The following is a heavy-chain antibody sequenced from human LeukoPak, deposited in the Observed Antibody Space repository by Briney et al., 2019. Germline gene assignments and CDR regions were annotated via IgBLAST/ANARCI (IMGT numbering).Heavy chain of an antibody. CDR1: GYTFTSYY. CDR3: ARDGTMVRGVITYYYYMDV. J-gene: IGHJ6*03. D-gene: IGHD3-10*01. CDR2: INPSGGST. Sequence: ASVKVSCKASGYTFTSYYMHWVRQAPGQGLEWMGIINPSGGSTSYAQKFQGRVTMTRDMSTSTVYMELSSLRSDDTAVYYCARDGTMVRGVITYYYYMDVWGKGTTVTISS. V-gene: IGHV1-46*01.